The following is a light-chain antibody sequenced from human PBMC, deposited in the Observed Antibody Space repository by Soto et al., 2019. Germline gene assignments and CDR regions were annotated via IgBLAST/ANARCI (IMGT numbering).Light chain of an antibody. Sequence: EIVLTQSPGTLSLSPGESATISCRASQTIQLNYVAWSQQKPGQAPRLLLNAASRRATGIPDRFSGSGSGVDFTLSVSSMGPEDCAVYYCQQAGDSPWTFGQGTKVEI. J-gene: IGKJ1*01. CDR1: QTIQLNY. V-gene: IGKV3-20*01. CDR3: QQAGDSPWT. CDR2: AAS.